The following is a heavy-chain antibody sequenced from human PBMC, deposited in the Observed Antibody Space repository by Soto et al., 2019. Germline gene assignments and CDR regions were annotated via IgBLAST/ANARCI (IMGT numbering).Heavy chain of an antibody. Sequence: NPSETLSLTCTVSGGSISSYYWSWIRQPPGKGLEWIGYIYYSGSTNYNPSLKSRVTISVDTSKNQFSLKLSSVTAADTAVYYCARGGYDSSGLHSDYWGQGTLVTVSS. D-gene: IGHD3-22*01. CDR3: ARGGYDSSGLHSDY. J-gene: IGHJ4*02. CDR2: IYYSGST. V-gene: IGHV4-59*01. CDR1: GGSISSYY.